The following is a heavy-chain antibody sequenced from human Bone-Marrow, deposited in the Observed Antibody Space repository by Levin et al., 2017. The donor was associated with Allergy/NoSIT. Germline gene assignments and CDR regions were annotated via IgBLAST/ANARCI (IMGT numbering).Heavy chain of an antibody. Sequence: SQILSLTCTVSGGSISSGGYYLTWLRQPPGKGLEWIGYIYSRGTTYYNPSLQSRLNISLETSKDQFFLMLTSVTAADTALYYCARGGGGYRGYFDYWGQGILVTVSS. CDR3: ARGGGGYRGYFDY. CDR1: GGSISSGGYY. J-gene: IGHJ4*02. D-gene: IGHD5-18*01. V-gene: IGHV4-31*03. CDR2: IYSRGTT.